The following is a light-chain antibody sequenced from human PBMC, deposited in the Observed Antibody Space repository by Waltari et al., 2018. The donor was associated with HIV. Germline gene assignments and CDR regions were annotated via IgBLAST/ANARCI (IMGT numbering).Light chain of an antibody. CDR1: QSILYSSNNKNY. V-gene: IGKV4-1*01. J-gene: IGKJ1*01. Sequence: DIVMTQSTDSLAVSLGERAPINCKSSQSILYSSNNKNYLAWYQQKPGQPPKLLLYWASTRQSGFPDRFSGSGSETNFTLTISSLQAEDVAVYYCQQYYNTPRTFGQGTKVEIK. CDR3: QQYYNTPRT. CDR2: WAS.